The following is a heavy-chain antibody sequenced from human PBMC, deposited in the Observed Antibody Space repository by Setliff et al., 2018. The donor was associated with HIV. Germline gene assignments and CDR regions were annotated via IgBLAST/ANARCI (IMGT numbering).Heavy chain of an antibody. CDR1: GGLFRSYA. V-gene: IGHV1-69*05. CDR2: IIPAFGQT. Sequence: SVKVSCKASGGLFRSYAISWVRQTPGRRLEWMGGIIPAFGQTMYAQRFRDRIVMTTDESTDTAYMELSSLRSEDTAVYYCARPTTVGVFDIWGQGTMVTVSS. D-gene: IGHD4-17*01. CDR3: ARPTTVGVFDI. J-gene: IGHJ3*02.